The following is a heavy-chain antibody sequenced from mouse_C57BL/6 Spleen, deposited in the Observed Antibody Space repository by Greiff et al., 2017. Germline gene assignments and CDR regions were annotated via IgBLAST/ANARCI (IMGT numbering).Heavy chain of an antibody. J-gene: IGHJ4*01. CDR2: ILPGSGST. CDR3: ANYYGDERGVYYAMDY. Sequence: VKLVESGAELMKPGASVKLSCKATGYTFTGYWIEWVKQRPGHGLEWIGEILPGSGSTNYNEKFKGKDTFTADTSSNTAYMQLSSLTTEDSAIYYCANYYGDERGVYYAMDYWGQGTSVTVSS. D-gene: IGHD2-13*01. CDR1: GYTFTGYW. V-gene: IGHV1-9*01.